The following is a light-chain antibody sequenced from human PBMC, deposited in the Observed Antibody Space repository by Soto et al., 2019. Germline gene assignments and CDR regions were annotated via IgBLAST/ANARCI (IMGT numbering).Light chain of an antibody. CDR1: QSVTSSY. CDR2: GAS. Sequence: EIVLTQSPGTLSLSPGERATLSCRASQSVTSSYLDWYQQKPGQAPRLLIYGASSRATGIPDRFSGSGSGTDFTLTISRLEPEDFAMSYCHQYGSSPLTFGGGTKVEIK. J-gene: IGKJ4*01. V-gene: IGKV3-20*01. CDR3: HQYGSSPLT.